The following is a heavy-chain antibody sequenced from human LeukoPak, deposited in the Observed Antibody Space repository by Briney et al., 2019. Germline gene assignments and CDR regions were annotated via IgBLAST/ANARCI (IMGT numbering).Heavy chain of an antibody. Sequence: GGSLRLSCAASGFTFSSYAMHWVRQAPGKGLEWVAVISYDGSNKYYADSVKGRFTISRDNSKNTLYLQMNSLRAEDTAVYYCARDLDSSGYLETEAFDIWGQGTMVTVSS. J-gene: IGHJ3*02. CDR1: GFTFSSYA. V-gene: IGHV3-30-3*01. CDR3: ARDLDSSGYLETEAFDI. CDR2: ISYDGSNK. D-gene: IGHD3-22*01.